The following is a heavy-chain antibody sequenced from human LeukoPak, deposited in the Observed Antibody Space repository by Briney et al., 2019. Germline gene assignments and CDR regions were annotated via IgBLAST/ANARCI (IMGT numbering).Heavy chain of an antibody. D-gene: IGHD2-8*02. CDR1: GFTFSSYS. J-gene: IGHJ4*02. V-gene: IGHV3-21*01. CDR2: ISSSSSYI. CDR3: ARDLVVYAIRHY. Sequence: PGGSLRLSCAASGFTFSSYSMNWVRQAPGKGLEWVSSISSSSSYIYYADSVKGRFTISRDNAKNSLYLQMNSLRAEDTAVYYCARDLVVYAIRHYWGQGTLVTVSS.